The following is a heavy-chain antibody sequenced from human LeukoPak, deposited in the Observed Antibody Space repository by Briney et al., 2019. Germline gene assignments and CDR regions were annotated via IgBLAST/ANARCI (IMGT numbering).Heavy chain of an antibody. D-gene: IGHD3-22*01. J-gene: IGHJ4*02. Sequence: SETLSLTCTVSGGSIGSYYSSWIRQPPGKGLEWIGYIYYSGSTNYNPSLKSRVTISVDPSKNQFSLKLSSVTAADTAVYYCARHLYYYDSSGYADYWGQGTLVTVSS. CDR3: ARHLYYYDSSGYADY. V-gene: IGHV4-59*08. CDR1: GGSIGSYY. CDR2: IYYSGST.